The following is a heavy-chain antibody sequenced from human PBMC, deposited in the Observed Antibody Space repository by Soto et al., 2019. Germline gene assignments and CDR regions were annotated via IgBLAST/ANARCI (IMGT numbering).Heavy chain of an antibody. V-gene: IGHV4-34*01. D-gene: IGHD6-19*01. CDR1: GGSFSGYF. CDR3: ARGAGGSSSYIDY. J-gene: IGHJ4*02. Sequence: SETLSLTCAVYGGSFSGYFWTWIRQPPGKGLEWIGEINHSGSSNYNPSLKSRLTISVDTSKSQFSLKLSSVTAADTAVYYCARGAGGSSSYIDYWGQGTLITVSS. CDR2: INHSGSS.